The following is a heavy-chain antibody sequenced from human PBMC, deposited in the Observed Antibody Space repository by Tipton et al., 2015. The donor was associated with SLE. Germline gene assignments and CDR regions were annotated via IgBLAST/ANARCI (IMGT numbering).Heavy chain of an antibody. V-gene: IGHV3-30-3*01. CDR3: ARRFDYGDYYNWFDP. CDR1: GFTFSSYA. J-gene: IGHJ5*02. Sequence: SLRLSCAASGFTFSSYAMHWVRQAPGKGLEWVAVISYDGSNKYYADSVKGRFTISRDNSKNTLYLQMNSLRAEDTAVYYCARRFDYGDYYNWFDPWGQGTVVTVAP. D-gene: IGHD4-17*01. CDR2: ISYDGSNK.